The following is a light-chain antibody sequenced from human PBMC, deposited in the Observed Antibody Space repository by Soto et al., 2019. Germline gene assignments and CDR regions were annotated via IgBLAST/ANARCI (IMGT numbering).Light chain of an antibody. CDR3: LNGDTPLWT. J-gene: IGKJ1*01. Sequence: DIQLTQSPSFLSASVGDKVTIICRASQSITKYLNWYQQKPGKAPKLLISVTSTLETGVPSRFSGSGSGTDFTLTISSLQSEDFATYYCLNGDTPLWTFGQGTKVEV. CDR2: VTS. V-gene: IGKV1-39*01. CDR1: QSITKY.